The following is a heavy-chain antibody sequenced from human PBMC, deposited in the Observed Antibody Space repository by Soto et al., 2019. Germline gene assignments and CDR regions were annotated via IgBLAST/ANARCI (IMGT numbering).Heavy chain of an antibody. CDR2: INSDGSST. CDR3: AKEPVGPDWYFDL. V-gene: IGHV3-74*01. CDR1: GGTFISYW. Sequence: GGSLRLSCAASGGTFISYWMHWVRQATGKGLVWVSRINSDGSSTSYADSVKGRFTVSRDNSKNTLYLQMNSLRAEDTAVYNCAKEPVGPDWYFDLWGRGTLVTSPQ. J-gene: IGHJ2*01.